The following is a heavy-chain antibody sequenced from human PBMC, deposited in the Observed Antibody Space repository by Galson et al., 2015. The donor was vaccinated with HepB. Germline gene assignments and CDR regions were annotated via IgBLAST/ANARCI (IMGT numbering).Heavy chain of an antibody. CDR3: ARGELRSTVTLFDY. Sequence: SLRLSCAASGFTFSSYAMHWVRQAPGKGLEWVAVISYDGSNKYYADSVKGRFTISRDNSKNTLYLQMNSLRAEDTAVYYCARGELRSTVTLFDYWGQGTLVTVSS. V-gene: IGHV3-30-3*01. CDR2: ISYDGSNK. CDR1: GFTFSSYA. D-gene: IGHD4-17*01. J-gene: IGHJ4*02.